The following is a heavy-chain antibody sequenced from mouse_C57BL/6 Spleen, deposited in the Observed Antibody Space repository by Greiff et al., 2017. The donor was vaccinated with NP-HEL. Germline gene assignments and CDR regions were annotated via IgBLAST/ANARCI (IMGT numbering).Heavy chain of an antibody. Sequence: QVQLQQPGAELVMPGASVKLSCKASGYTFTSYWMHWVKQRPGQGLEWIGEIDPSDSYTNYNQKFKGKSTLTVDKSSSTAYMQLSSLTSGDSAVYFCTSQLRQRYLGVWGRETTVTVSS. D-gene: IGHD4-1*02. CDR2: IDPSDSYT. CDR3: TSQLRQRYLGV. CDR1: GYTFTSYW. J-gene: IGHJ1*03. V-gene: IGHV1-69*01.